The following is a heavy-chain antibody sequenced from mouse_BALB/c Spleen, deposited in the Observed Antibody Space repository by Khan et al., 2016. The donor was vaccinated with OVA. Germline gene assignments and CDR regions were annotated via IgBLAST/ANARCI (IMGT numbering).Heavy chain of an antibody. D-gene: IGHD1-1*01. CDR2: INPSTAYT. Sequence: VPRQEAGAELAKPGASVKMSCKASGYTFINYWILWVKQRPGQGLEWIGYINPSTAYTEYNQNFKDKTTLTADKSSRTAYMQLSSLTSEDSAVYYCARRGLRWDFDYWGQGTTLTVSS. CDR1: GYTFINYW. J-gene: IGHJ2*01. V-gene: IGHV1-7*01. CDR3: ARRGLRWDFDY.